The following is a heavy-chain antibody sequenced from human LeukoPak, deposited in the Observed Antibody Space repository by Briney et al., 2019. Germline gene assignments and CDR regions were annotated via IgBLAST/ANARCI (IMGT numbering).Heavy chain of an antibody. V-gene: IGHV1-69*05. CDR1: GGTFSSYA. Sequence: SVKVSCKASGGTFSSYAISWVRQAPGQGLEWMGGIIPIFGTANYAQKFQGRVTITTDESTSTAYMALSSLRSEDTAVYYCAREGDYDSSGYSQSDGAFDIWGQGTMVTVSS. CDR3: AREGDYDSSGYSQSDGAFDI. D-gene: IGHD3-22*01. J-gene: IGHJ3*02. CDR2: IIPIFGTA.